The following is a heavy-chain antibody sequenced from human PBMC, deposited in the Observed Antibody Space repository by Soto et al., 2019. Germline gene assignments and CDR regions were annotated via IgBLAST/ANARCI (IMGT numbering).Heavy chain of an antibody. V-gene: IGHV3-23*01. D-gene: IGHD2-2*01. CDR3: AKSYIDAWSKVDC. J-gene: IGHJ4*02. Sequence: GGSLRLSCAASGFTFSNYAMTWVRQAPGMGLEWVSVISGSGASTYYADSVKGRFTISRDNSKNTLYLQMNSLRAEDTAVYYCAKSYIDAWSKVDCWGQGTLVTVSS. CDR1: GFTFSNYA. CDR2: ISGSGAST.